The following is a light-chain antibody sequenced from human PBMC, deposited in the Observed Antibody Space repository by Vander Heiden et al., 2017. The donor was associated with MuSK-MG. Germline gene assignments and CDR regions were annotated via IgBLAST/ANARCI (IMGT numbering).Light chain of an antibody. CDR2: DAS. Sequence: DIVLTHSPATLSLSPGERATLSCGASQSVSSSYLDWYQQKPGRAPRLLIYDASSCANGIPDRFSGRGLWTDFTLTSSIREPEDFAVYYGQQDGSSQTFGQGTKVEIK. J-gene: IGKJ1*01. CDR3: QQDGSSQT. CDR1: QSVSSSY. V-gene: IGKV3D-20*01.